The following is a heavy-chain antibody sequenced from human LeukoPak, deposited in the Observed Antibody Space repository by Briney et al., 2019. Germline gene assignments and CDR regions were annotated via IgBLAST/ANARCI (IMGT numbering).Heavy chain of an antibody. CDR3: ARDKFARDIVVVPAASDP. V-gene: IGHV3-21*01. J-gene: IGHJ5*02. CDR2: ISSSGSYI. D-gene: IGHD2-2*01. CDR1: GFTFSSYS. Sequence: GGSLRLSCAASGFTFSSYSMNWVRQAPGKGLEWVSSISSSGSYIYYADSVKGRFTISRDNAKNSLYLQMNSLRAEDTAVYYCARDKFARDIVVVPAASDPWGQGTLVTVSS.